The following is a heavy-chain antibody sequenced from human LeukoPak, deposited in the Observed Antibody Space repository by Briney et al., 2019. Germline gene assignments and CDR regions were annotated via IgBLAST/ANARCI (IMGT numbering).Heavy chain of an antibody. CDR1: GFTFRTYG. V-gene: IGHV3-23*01. CDR3: AKCDFWSANDFFDV. D-gene: IGHD3-3*01. CDR2: LSGSGDTT. J-gene: IGHJ3*01. Sequence: GGTLRLSCVASGFTFRTYGMNWVRQAPGKGLEWVSGLSGSGDTTYYADSVKGRFTISRDNSKNTLYLQMNSLRAEDTALYYCAKCDFWSANDFFDVWGQGTMVTVSS.